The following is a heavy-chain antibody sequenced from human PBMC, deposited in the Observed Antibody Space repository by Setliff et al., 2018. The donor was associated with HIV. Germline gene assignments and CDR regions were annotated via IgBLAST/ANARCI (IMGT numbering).Heavy chain of an antibody. CDR2: IWYDGSNK. V-gene: IGHV3-33*06. CDR1: GFTLSPYG. CDR3: AKGRHLLYYFDY. D-gene: IGHD1-26*01. Sequence: PGGSLRLSCAASGFTLSPYGMHWVRQAPGKGLEWVAVIWYDGSNKYYAESVKGRFTISRDNSKNTLDLQMNSLRAEDTAVYYCAKGRHLLYYFDYWGQGTLVTVSS. J-gene: IGHJ4*02.